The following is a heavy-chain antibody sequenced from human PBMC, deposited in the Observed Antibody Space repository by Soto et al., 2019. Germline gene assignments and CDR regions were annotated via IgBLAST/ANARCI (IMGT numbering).Heavy chain of an antibody. J-gene: IGHJ6*02. CDR2: TYYRSKWYN. Sequence: SPTLSLTCAISGDSVSSNSAAWNWIRQSPSRGLEWLGRTYYRSKWYNDYAVSVKSRITINPEKSKNQFSLQLNSVTPADTAVYYCARIEVGFYGDFYYGMDVWGQGTTVTVSS. CDR1: GDSVSSNSAA. CDR3: ARIEVGFYGDFYYGMDV. V-gene: IGHV6-1*01. D-gene: IGHD4-17*01.